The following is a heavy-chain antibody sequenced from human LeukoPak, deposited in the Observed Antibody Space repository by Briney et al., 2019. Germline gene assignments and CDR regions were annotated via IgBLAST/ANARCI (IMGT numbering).Heavy chain of an antibody. CDR1: GFTFSSYA. CDR3: AKSSYYDSSGYYREYYFYY. D-gene: IGHD3-22*01. Sequence: GGSLRLSCAASGFTFSSYAMSWVRQAPGKGLEWVSAISGSGGSTYYADSVKGRFTISRDNSKNTLYLQMNSLRAEDTAVYYCAKSSYYDSSGYYREYYFYYWGQGTLVTVSS. J-gene: IGHJ4*02. CDR2: ISGSGGST. V-gene: IGHV3-23*01.